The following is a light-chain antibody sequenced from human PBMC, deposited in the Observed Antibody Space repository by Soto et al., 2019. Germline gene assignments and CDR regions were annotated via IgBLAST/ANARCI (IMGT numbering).Light chain of an antibody. CDR3: QQANRIPLT. Sequence: DIQMTQSPSSVSASVGDRVTITCRASQDISSWLAWYQQKPGKAPKLLIYAASSLQSGVPSRFSGSGSGTDFSLTISSLQSEDFATYYCQQANRIPLTFGGGTKVE. J-gene: IGKJ4*01. CDR2: AAS. CDR1: QDISSW. V-gene: IGKV1D-12*01.